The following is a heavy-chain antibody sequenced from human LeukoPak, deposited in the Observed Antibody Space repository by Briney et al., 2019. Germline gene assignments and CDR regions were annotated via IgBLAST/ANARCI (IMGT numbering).Heavy chain of an antibody. D-gene: IGHD6-19*01. CDR3: AKDNGEQWFFDY. Sequence: TGGSLRLSCAASGLTFDGYAMHWVRQAPGKGLEWVSLISGDGGSTYYADSVKGRFTISRDNSKNSLYLQMNSLRTEDTALYYCAKDNGEQWFFDYWGQGTLVTVSS. CDR2: ISGDGGST. V-gene: IGHV3-43*02. CDR1: GLTFDGYA. J-gene: IGHJ4*02.